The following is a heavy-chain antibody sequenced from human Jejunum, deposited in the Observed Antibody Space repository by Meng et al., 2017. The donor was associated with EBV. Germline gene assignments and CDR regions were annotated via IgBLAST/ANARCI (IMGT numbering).Heavy chain of an antibody. V-gene: IGHV1-2*02. D-gene: IGHD3-16*01. CDR1: SSPCGGYY. Sequence: GRQVQGGAEVRKPGAPGKASCKASSSPCGGYYGNWGSRAPGQGLEWMGWINPISGGANYAQAFQGRVTMTRDTSNSTAYMELSRLRSDDTAVYYCASEGLVGDLRYFDLWGRGTLVTVSS. CDR2: INPISGGA. CDR3: ASEGLVGDLRYFDL. J-gene: IGHJ2*01.